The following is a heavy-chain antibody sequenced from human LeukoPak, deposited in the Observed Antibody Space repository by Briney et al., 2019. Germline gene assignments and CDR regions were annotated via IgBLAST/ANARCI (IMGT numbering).Heavy chain of an antibody. CDR2: IYYSGNT. V-gene: IGHV4-39*07. J-gene: IGHJ3*02. Sequence: SETLSLTCTVSGDSISSRSYYWGWIRQPPGKGLEWIGSIYYSGNTDYNPSLKSRVTISVETSKNQFSLKLSSVTAADTAVYYCAREYYDSNKAPAFDIWGQGTMVTVSS. CDR3: AREYYDSNKAPAFDI. CDR1: GDSISSRSYY. D-gene: IGHD3-22*01.